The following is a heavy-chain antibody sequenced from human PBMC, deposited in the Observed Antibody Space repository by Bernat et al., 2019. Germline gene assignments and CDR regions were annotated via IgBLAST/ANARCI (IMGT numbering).Heavy chain of an antibody. D-gene: IGHD3-3*01. Sequence: QVQLQESGPGLVKPSQTLSLTRTVSGGSISSGDYYWSWIRQPPGKGLEWIGYIYYSGSTYYNPSLKSRVTISVDTSKNQFSLKLSSVTAADTAVYYCARAQYYDFWSGYFYGYYFDYWGQGTLVTVSS. CDR2: IYYSGST. CDR1: GGSISSGDYY. J-gene: IGHJ4*02. V-gene: IGHV4-30-4*01. CDR3: ARAQYYDFWSGYFYGYYFDY.